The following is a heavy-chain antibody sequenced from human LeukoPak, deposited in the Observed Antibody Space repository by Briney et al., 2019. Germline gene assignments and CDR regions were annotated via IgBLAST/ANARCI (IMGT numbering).Heavy chain of an antibody. CDR1: GGSISSYY. D-gene: IGHD6-19*01. V-gene: IGHV4-4*07. CDR3: ARDSFGSGWLNNWFDP. CDR2: IYTSGST. Sequence: PSETLSLTCTVSGGSISSYYWSWIRQPAGKGLEWIGRIYTSGSTNYNPSLKSRVTMSVDTSKNQFSLKLSSVTAADTAVYYCARDSFGSGWLNNWFDPWGQGTLVTVSS. J-gene: IGHJ5*02.